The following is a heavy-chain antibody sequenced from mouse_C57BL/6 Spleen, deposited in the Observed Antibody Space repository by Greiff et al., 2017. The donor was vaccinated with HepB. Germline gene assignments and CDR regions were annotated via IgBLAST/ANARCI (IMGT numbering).Heavy chain of an antibody. CDR3: TRSRGTAQATGDY. CDR1: GYTFTDYE. J-gene: IGHJ2*01. Sequence: VQLQQSGAELVRPGASVTLSCKASGYTFTDYEMHWVKQTPVHGLEWIGAIDPETGGTAYNQKFKGKAILTADKSSSTAYMELRSLTSEDSAVYYCTRSRGTAQATGDYWGQGTTLTVSS. CDR2: IDPETGGT. V-gene: IGHV1-15*01. D-gene: IGHD3-2*02.